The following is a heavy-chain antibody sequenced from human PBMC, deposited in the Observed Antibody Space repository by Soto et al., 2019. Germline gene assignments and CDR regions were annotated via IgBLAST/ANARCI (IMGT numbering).Heavy chain of an antibody. CDR3: TTSTAVRGATAY. V-gene: IGHV3-15*07. CDR2: IKSKTDGGTT. Sequence: EVQVVESGGGLVKPGGSLRLSCAASGFIFSNARMNWVRQAPGKGLEWVGRIKSKTDGGTTDYAAPVNGRFTISRDDSKNTLYRQRNSLKTEDAAVYYCTTSTAVRGATAYWGQGTLVTVSS. J-gene: IGHJ4*02. CDR1: GFIFSNAR. D-gene: IGHD3-10*01.